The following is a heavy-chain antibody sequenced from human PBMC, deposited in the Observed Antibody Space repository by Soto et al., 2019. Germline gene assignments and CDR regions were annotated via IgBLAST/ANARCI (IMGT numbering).Heavy chain of an antibody. CDR1: GYSISSGYY. Sequence: SETLSLTCAVSGYSISSGYYWGWIPQPPGKGLEWIGSIYHSGSTYYNPSLKSRVTISVDTSKNQFSLKLSSVTAADTAVYYCARSSSWSNWFDPWGQGTLVTVSS. V-gene: IGHV4-38-2*01. D-gene: IGHD6-13*01. CDR3: ARSSSWSNWFDP. CDR2: IYHSGST. J-gene: IGHJ5*02.